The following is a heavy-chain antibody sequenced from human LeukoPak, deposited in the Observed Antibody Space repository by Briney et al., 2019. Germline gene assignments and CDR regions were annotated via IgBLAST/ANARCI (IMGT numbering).Heavy chain of an antibody. D-gene: IGHD6-19*01. V-gene: IGHV4-59*01. J-gene: IGHJ4*02. CDR1: GGSISGFY. CDR3: ARDRDSSGWFDY. Sequence: SETLSLTCSVSGGSISGFYWGWIRQPPGKGLEWIGFIYYSGSANYNPSLKSRVTMSVDMSKNQFSLKLSSVTAADTAFYYCARDRDSSGWFDYWGQGALVTVSS. CDR2: IYYSGSA.